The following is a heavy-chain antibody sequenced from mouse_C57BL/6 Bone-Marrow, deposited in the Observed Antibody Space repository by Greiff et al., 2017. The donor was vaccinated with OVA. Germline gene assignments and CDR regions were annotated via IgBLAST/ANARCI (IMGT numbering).Heavy chain of an antibody. Sequence: EVQVVESGGGLVKPGGSLKLSCAASGFTFSSYAMSWVRQTPDKRLEWVATISDGGSYTYYPDNVKGRFTISRDNAKNNLYLQMSHLKSEDTAMYYCARDRTMIPYYAMDYWGQGTSVTVSS. V-gene: IGHV5-4*01. J-gene: IGHJ4*01. D-gene: IGHD2-4*01. CDR3: ARDRTMIPYYAMDY. CDR1: GFTFSSYA. CDR2: ISDGGSYT.